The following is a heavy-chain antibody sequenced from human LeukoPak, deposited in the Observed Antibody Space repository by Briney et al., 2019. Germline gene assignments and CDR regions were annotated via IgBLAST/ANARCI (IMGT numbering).Heavy chain of an antibody. CDR2: IYSGGRT. D-gene: IGHD3-22*01. J-gene: IGHJ4*02. CDR3: ARGCFYDRSPYCPFDY. Sequence: PGGSLRLSCAASGFIVSNNDMSWVRQAPGKGLEWVSLIYSGGRTYYADSVKGRFTISRDNSKNTLYLQMNSLSGEDTAVYYCARGCFYDRSPYCPFDYWGQGTLVTVSS. V-gene: IGHV3-53*01. CDR1: GFIVSNND.